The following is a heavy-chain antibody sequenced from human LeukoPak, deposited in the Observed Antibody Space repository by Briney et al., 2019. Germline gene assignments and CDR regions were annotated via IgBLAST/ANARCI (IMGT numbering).Heavy chain of an antibody. Sequence: ASVKVSCKASGYTFTGYYMHWVRQAPGQGLEWMGWINPNSGGTNYAQKFQGRVTMTRDTSISTACMELSRPRSDDTAVYYCARDHGDSSVDYWGRGTLVTVSS. V-gene: IGHV1-2*02. J-gene: IGHJ4*02. D-gene: IGHD4-17*01. CDR1: GYTFTGYY. CDR2: INPNSGGT. CDR3: ARDHGDSSVDY.